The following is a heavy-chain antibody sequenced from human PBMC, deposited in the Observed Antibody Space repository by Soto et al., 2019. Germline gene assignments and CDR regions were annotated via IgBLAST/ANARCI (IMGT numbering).Heavy chain of an antibody. Sequence: QVQLQQWGAGLLKPSETLSLTCAVYGGSFSGYYWSWIRQPPGKGLEWIGEINHSGSTNYNLSLKSRVTISVDTSKNQFSLKLSSVTAADTAVYYCARVPHSYSSSWYVNYWGQGTLVTVSS. D-gene: IGHD6-13*01. V-gene: IGHV4-34*01. CDR1: GGSFSGYY. J-gene: IGHJ4*02. CDR2: INHSGST. CDR3: ARVPHSYSSSWYVNY.